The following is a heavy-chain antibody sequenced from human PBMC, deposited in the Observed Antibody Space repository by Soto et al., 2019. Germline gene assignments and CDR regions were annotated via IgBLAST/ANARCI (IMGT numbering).Heavy chain of an antibody. CDR2: IIPILGIA. CDR3: AKDSGYDYYFDY. CDR1: GGTFSSYT. Sequence: ASVKVSCKASGGTFSSYTISWVRQAPGQGLEWMGRIIPILGIANYAQKFQGRVTITADKSTSTAYMELSSLRSEDTAVYYCAKDSGYDYYFDYRGQRTLVTVSS. V-gene: IGHV1-69*04. J-gene: IGHJ4*02. D-gene: IGHD5-12*01.